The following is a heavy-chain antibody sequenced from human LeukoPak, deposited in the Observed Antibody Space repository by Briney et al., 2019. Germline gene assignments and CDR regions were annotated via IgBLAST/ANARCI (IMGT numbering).Heavy chain of an antibody. CDR1: GGSISSYY. D-gene: IGHD3-22*01. CDR3: ARQQGYDSSGSLKYYFDY. Sequence: SETLSLTCTGSGGSISSYYWSWIRQPPGKGLEWIGYIYYSGRTNYNPSLKSRVTISVDTSKNHFSLKLSSVTAADTAVYYCARQQGYDSSGSLKYYFDYWGQGTLVTVSS. V-gene: IGHV4-59*08. J-gene: IGHJ4*02. CDR2: IYYSGRT.